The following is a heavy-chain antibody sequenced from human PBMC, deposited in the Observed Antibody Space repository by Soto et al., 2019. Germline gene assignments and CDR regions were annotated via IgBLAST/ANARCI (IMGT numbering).Heavy chain of an antibody. CDR1: GYTFTSYG. CDR2: ISAYNGNT. V-gene: IGHV1-18*04. J-gene: IGHJ6*02. Sequence: QVQLVQSGAEVKKPGASVKVSCKASGYTFTSYGISWVRQAPGQGLEWMGWISAYNGNTNYAQKFQGRVTITADKSTSTAYMELSSLRSEDTAVYYCARGAYGLGYYYYGMDVWGQGTTVTVSS. CDR3: ARGAYGLGYYYYGMDV. D-gene: IGHD4-17*01.